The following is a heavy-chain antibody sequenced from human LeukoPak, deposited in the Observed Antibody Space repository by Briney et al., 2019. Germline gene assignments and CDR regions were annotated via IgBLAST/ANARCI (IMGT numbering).Heavy chain of an antibody. CDR2: ISYDGSDK. D-gene: IGHD2-21*02. CDR3: ARFYCGGDCYFYFDY. CDR1: GFTFSDYA. V-gene: IGHV3-30*04. Sequence: AGRYLRLSCAASGFTFSDYAMNWVRQAPGKVLEWVAVISYDGSDKYYADSVKGRFTISRDNSKNTLYLQMNSLRAEDTAMYYCARFYCGGDCYFYFDYWGQGTLVTVSS. J-gene: IGHJ4*02.